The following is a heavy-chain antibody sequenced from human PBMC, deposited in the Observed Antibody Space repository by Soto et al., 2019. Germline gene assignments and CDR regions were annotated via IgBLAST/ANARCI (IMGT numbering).Heavy chain of an antibody. J-gene: IGHJ4*02. D-gene: IGHD6-19*01. Sequence: QLQLQESGSGLVKPSQTLSLTCAVSGGSISSGGYSWSWIRQPPGKGLEWIGYIYHSGSTYYNPCLNSRVTISVDRSKNQFSLKLSSVTAADTAVYYCARAGGLGAVAVDYWGQGTLVTVSS. CDR3: ARAGGLGAVAVDY. V-gene: IGHV4-30-2*01. CDR1: GGSISSGGYS. CDR2: IYHSGST.